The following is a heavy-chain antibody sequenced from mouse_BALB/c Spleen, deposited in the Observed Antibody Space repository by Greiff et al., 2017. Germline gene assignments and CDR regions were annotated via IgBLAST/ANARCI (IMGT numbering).Heavy chain of an antibody. D-gene: IGHD2-2*01. CDR2: IDPENGNT. Sequence: VHVKQSGAELVRPGALVKLSCKASGFNIKDYYMHWVKQRPEQGLEWIGWIDPENGNTIYDPKFQGKASITADTSSNTAYLQLSSLTSEDTAVYYCASLYGYDVPDYWGQGTTLTVSS. CDR3: ASLYGYDVPDY. CDR1: GFNIKDYY. V-gene: IGHV14-1*02. J-gene: IGHJ2*01.